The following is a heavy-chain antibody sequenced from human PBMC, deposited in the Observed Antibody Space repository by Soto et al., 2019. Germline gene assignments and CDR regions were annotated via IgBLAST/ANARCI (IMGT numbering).Heavy chain of an antibody. CDR1: GGSISSSNW. Sequence: QVQLQESGPGLVKPSGTLSLTCAVSGGSISSSNWWSWVRQPPGKGLEWIGEIYHSGSTNYNPSLKSRVTLSVDKSKNQFSLKLSSVTAADTAVYYCARVRQQLVLIGATGIDYWGQGTLVTVSS. D-gene: IGHD6-13*01. J-gene: IGHJ4*02. V-gene: IGHV4-4*02. CDR3: ARVRQQLVLIGATGIDY. CDR2: IYHSGST.